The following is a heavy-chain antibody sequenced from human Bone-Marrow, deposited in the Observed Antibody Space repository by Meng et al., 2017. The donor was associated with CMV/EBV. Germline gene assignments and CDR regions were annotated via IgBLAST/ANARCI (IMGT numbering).Heavy chain of an antibody. CDR2: IRYDGSNK. J-gene: IGHJ4*02. CDR1: GFTFSSYG. V-gene: IGHV3-30*02. D-gene: IGHD6-13*01. Sequence: GESLKISCAASGFTFSSYGMHWVRQAPGKGLEWVAFIRYDGSNKSYADSVKGRFTISRDNSKNTLYLQMNSLRAEDTAVYYCAKDQVAAAAHCFDYWGQGTLVTVSS. CDR3: AKDQVAAAAHCFDY.